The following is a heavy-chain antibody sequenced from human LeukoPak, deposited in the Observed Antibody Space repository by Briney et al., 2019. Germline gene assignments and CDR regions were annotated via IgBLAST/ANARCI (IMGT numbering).Heavy chain of an antibody. CDR1: GFTSSSYA. CDR2: ISYDGSNK. Sequence: PGGSLRLSCAASGFTSSSYAMHWVRQAPGKGLEWVAVISYDGSNKYYADSVKGRFTISRDNSKNTLYLQMNSLRAEDTAVYYCARDDPGIAVAGTVFSYYYGMDVWGQGTTVTVSS. J-gene: IGHJ6*02. D-gene: IGHD6-19*01. V-gene: IGHV3-30-3*01. CDR3: ARDDPGIAVAGTVFSYYYGMDV.